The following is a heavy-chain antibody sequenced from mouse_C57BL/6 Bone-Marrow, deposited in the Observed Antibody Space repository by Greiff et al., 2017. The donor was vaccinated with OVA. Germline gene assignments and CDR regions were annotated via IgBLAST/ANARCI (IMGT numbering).Heavy chain of an antibody. D-gene: IGHD2-4*01. Sequence: EVQVVESGGGLVQPKGSLKLSCAASGFSFNTYAMNWVRQAPGKGLEWVARIRSKSNNYASYSADSVKDRFTISRDDSESMLYLQMNNLKTEDTAVYYCVRHQEFDYAWFAYWGQGTLVTVSA. V-gene: IGHV10-1*01. CDR1: GFSFNTYA. CDR3: VRHQEFDYAWFAY. CDR2: IRSKSNNYAS. J-gene: IGHJ3*01.